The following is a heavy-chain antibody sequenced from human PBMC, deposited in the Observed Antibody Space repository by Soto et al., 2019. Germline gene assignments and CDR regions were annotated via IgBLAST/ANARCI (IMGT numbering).Heavy chain of an antibody. J-gene: IGHJ4*02. CDR2: IANDGTEE. Sequence: QVQLVESGGGVVQPGRSLRLSCAASGLTFSAAGMHWVRQAPGKGLEWVAFIANDGTEESYVDSVKGRFTISRDNSQNTLYLQMIGLRTEDTALYYCSKDKGRTAIDYWGQGTLVSVSS. CDR3: SKDKGRTAIDY. V-gene: IGHV3-30*18. CDR1: GLTFSAAG.